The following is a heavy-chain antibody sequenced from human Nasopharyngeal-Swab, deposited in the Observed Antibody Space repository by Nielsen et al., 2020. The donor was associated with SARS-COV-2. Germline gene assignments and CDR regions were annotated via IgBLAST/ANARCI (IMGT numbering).Heavy chain of an antibody. J-gene: IGHJ4*02. CDR1: GYSFTTYG. Sequence: ASVKVSCKGVGYSFTTYGINWVRQAPGQGPEWMGWISAYGNTNYAQQLQGRVTLTTDTSTSTAYMKLMSLRSDDTAVYFCARGRDPGYWGQGTLVTVSS. CDR3: ARGRDPGY. V-gene: IGHV1-18*01. CDR2: ISAYGNT. D-gene: IGHD2-15*01.